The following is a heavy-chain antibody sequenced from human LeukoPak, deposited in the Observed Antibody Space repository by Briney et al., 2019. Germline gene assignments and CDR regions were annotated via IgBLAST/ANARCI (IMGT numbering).Heavy chain of an antibody. V-gene: IGHV3-48*03. CDR3: ARGQWLVRGVYFDY. J-gene: IGHJ4*02. CDR2: ISASGSTI. CDR1: GFSFSSYE. Sequence: PGGSLRLSCAASGFSFSSYEMNRVRQAPGKGLEWVSYISASGSTIYYADSVKGRFTFSRDNSKNLLYLQMNSLRAEDTAVYYCARGQWLVRGVYFDYWGQGTLVTVSS. D-gene: IGHD6-19*01.